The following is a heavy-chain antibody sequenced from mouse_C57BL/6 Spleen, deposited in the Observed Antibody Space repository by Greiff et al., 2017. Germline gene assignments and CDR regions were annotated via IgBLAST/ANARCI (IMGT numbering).Heavy chain of an antibody. CDR1: GYTFTSYW. CDR2: IDPSDSET. D-gene: IGHD2-2*01. J-gene: IGHJ3*01. CDR3: ARRDGYDTFAY. Sequence: QVQLQQPGAELVRPGSSVKLSCKASGYTFTSYWMHWVKQRPIQGLEWIGNIDPSDSETHYNQKFKDKATLTVDKSSSTAYMPLSSLTSEDSAVYYCARRDGYDTFAYWGQGTLVTVSA. V-gene: IGHV1-52*01.